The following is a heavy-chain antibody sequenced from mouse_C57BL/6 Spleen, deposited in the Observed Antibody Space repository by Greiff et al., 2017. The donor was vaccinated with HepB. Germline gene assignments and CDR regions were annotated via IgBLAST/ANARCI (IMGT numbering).Heavy chain of an antibody. V-gene: IGHV5-9-1*02. J-gene: IGHJ4*01. CDR1: GFTFSSYA. CDR3: TREEDYDRNYCAMDY. Sequence: EVKLMESGEGLVKPGGSLKLSCAASGFTFSSYAMSWVRQTPEKRLEWVAYISSGGDYIYYADTVKGRFTISRDNARNTLYLQMSSLKSEDTAMYYCTREEDYDRNYCAMDYWGQGTSVTVSS. CDR2: ISSGGDYI. D-gene: IGHD2-4*01.